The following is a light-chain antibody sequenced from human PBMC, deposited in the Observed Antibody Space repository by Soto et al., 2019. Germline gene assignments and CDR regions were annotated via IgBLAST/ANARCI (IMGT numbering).Light chain of an antibody. CDR1: QSVRSSN. J-gene: IGKJ1*01. CDR3: QQYGSSPST. CDR2: GAS. Sequence: ELVLTQSPGTLSLSPGERATLSCRASQSVRSSNLAWYQQKPGQAPRLLIYGASSRATGIPHRFSGSGSGTDFTLTISRLEPADFAVYYCQQYGSSPSTFCQGTKVEIK. V-gene: IGKV3-20*01.